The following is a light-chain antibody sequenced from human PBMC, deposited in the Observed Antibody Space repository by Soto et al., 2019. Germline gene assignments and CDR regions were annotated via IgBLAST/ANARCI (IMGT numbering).Light chain of an antibody. J-gene: IGKJ1*01. CDR2: GAS. CDR1: QSVSSSY. V-gene: IGKV3-20*01. CDR3: QQYDSSLRT. Sequence: EIVLTQSPGTLSLSPGESATLSCRASQSVSSSYLAWYRQKPGQAPRLLIYGASSRATGIPDRFSGSGSGTDFTLTISRLEPEDFAVYYCQQYDSSLRTFGQGTKVDIK.